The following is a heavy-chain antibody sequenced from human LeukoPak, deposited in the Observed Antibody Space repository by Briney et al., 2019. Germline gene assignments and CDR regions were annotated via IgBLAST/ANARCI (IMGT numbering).Heavy chain of an antibody. CDR2: IIPIFGTA. CDR3: ARDLMVRGVISI. Sequence: SVKVSCKASGGTFSSYAISWVRQAPGQGLEWMGGIIPIFGTADYAQKFQGRVTITADESTSTAYMELSSLRSEDTAVYYCARDLMVRGVISIWGQGTLVTVSS. CDR1: GGTFSSYA. D-gene: IGHD3-10*01. V-gene: IGHV1-69*01. J-gene: IGHJ4*02.